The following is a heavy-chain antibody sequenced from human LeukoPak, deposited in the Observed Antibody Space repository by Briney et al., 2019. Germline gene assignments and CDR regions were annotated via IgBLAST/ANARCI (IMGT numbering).Heavy chain of an antibody. Sequence: SETLSLTCTVSGGSISSSSYYWGWVRQPPGKGLEWIGYIYYSGSTNYNPSLKSRVTISVDTSKNQFSLKLSSVTAADTAVYYCARDHTTLWAFDIWGQGTMVTVSS. D-gene: IGHD2-21*01. CDR1: GGSISSSSYY. J-gene: IGHJ3*02. CDR2: IYYSGST. V-gene: IGHV4-61*01. CDR3: ARDHTTLWAFDI.